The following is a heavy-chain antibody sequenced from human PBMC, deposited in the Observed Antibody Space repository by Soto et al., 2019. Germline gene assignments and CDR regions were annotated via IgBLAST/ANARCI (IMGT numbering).Heavy chain of an antibody. V-gene: IGHV3-48*03. Sequence: GGSLRLSCAASGFSFNTYEMNWVRQAPGKGLEWVSYVSSSGSTIYYADSVKGRFTVSRDNGKNSLYLQMNSLRAEDTAVYYCAYGGSCDYWGQGTQVTVSS. CDR3: AYGGSCDY. D-gene: IGHD1-26*01. CDR2: VSSSGSTI. J-gene: IGHJ4*02. CDR1: GFSFNTYE.